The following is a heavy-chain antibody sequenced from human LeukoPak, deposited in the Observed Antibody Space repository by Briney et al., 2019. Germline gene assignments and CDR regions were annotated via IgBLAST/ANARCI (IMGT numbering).Heavy chain of an antibody. CDR2: IDDSGVIR. D-gene: IGHD3-22*01. V-gene: IGHV3-23*01. J-gene: IGHJ6*02. CDR1: GFTFKTHA. Sequence: GGSLRLSCAASGFTFKTHAMSWVRQAPGKGLEWVSRIDDSGVIRSYADPVKGRFTISRDNSKMTLTLQMNSLRAVDTAVYYCAKRLKRNYYYHYAMDVWGQGTTVTVSS. CDR3: AKRLKRNYYYHYAMDV.